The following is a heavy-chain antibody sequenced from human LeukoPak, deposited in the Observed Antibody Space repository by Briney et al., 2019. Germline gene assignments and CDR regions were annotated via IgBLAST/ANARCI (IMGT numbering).Heavy chain of an antibody. V-gene: IGHV4-34*01. Sequence: SETLSLTCAVYGGSFSGYYWSWIRQPPGKGLEWIGEINHSGSTNYNPSLKSRVTISVDTSKNQFSLKLSSVTAADTAVYYCARPYCGGDCPLGYWGQGTLVTVSS. J-gene: IGHJ4*02. CDR2: INHSGST. D-gene: IGHD2-21*02. CDR1: GGSFSGYY. CDR3: ARPYCGGDCPLGY.